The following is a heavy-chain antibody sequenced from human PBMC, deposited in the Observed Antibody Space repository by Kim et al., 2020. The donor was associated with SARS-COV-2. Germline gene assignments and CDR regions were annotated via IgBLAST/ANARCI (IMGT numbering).Heavy chain of an antibody. CDR3: ARRSIFGVVTTFDY. D-gene: IGHD3-3*01. J-gene: IGHJ4*02. CDR2: IYYSGST. V-gene: IGHV4-39*01. CDR1: GGSISSSSYY. Sequence: SETLSLTCTVSGGSISSSSYYWGWIRQPPGKGLEWIGSIYYSGSTYYNPSLKSRVTISVDTSKNQFSLQLSSVTAADTAVYYCARRSIFGVVTTFDYWGQGTLVTVSS.